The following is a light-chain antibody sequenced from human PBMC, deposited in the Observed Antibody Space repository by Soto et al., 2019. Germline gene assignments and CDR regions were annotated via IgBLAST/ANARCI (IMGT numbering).Light chain of an antibody. V-gene: IGLV1-40*01. Sequence: QSVLTQPPSVSGAPGQRVTISCTGSSSNIGAGYDVLWYQQLPGTAPKLLIYGNSNRPSGVPDRFSGSKSGTSASLAITELQAEDEADYYCKSYDSSLSGPWVFGGGTKLTVL. CDR2: GNS. CDR1: SSNIGAGYD. J-gene: IGLJ3*02. CDR3: KSYDSSLSGPWV.